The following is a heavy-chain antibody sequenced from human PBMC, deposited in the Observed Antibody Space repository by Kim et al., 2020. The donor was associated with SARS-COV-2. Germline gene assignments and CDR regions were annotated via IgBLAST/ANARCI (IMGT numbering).Heavy chain of an antibody. Sequence: GGSLRLSCAASGFTFSDHYMDWVRQAPGKGLEWVGRTRNKANSYTTEYAASVKGRFTISRDDSKNSLYLQMNSLKTEDTAVYYCARGGDSSGWSTTGYGVDYWGQGTLVTVSS. CDR2: TRNKANSYTT. J-gene: IGHJ4*02. CDR1: GFTFSDHY. V-gene: IGHV3-72*01. CDR3: ARGGDSSGWSTTGYGVDY. D-gene: IGHD6-19*01.